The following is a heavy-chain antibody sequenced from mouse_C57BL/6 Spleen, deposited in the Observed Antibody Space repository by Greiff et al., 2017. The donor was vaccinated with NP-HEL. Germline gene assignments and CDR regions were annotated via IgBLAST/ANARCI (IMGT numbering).Heavy chain of an antibody. CDR3: ARDAGLDAMDY. Sequence: EVMLVESGGGLVQSGRSLRLSCATSGFTFSDFYMEWVRQAPGKGLEWIAASRNKANDYTTEYSASVKGRFIVSRDTSQSILYLQMNALRAEDTAIYYCARDAGLDAMDYWGQGTSVTVSS. CDR1: GFTFSDFY. CDR2: SRNKANDYTT. D-gene: IGHD3-3*01. J-gene: IGHJ4*01. V-gene: IGHV7-1*01.